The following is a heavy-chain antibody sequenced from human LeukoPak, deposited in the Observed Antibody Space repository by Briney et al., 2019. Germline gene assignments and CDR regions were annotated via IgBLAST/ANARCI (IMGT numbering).Heavy chain of an antibody. CDR3: ARDVSSSGSYFDY. CDR2: IYYSGTT. V-gene: IGHV4-59*01. Sequence: GSLRLSCAASGFTFRSYAMNWVRQAPGKGLEWIGYIYYSGTTNYNPSLKSRVTISLDTSKNQFSLKLSSVTAADTAVYYCARDVSSSGSYFDYWGQGTLVTVSS. J-gene: IGHJ4*02. D-gene: IGHD6-19*01. CDR1: GFTFRSYA.